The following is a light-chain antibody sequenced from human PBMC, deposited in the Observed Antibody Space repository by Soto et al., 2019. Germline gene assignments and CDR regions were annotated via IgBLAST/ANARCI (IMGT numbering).Light chain of an antibody. CDR2: GAS. CDR1: QSVSSK. J-gene: IGKJ2*01. CDR3: QQYDNWPWYT. Sequence: EIVMTQSPATLSVSPGERATLSCRASQSVSSKLAWYQQKPGQAPRLLIYGASTRATGIPARFSGSGSGTEFTLTISSLQSEDFAVYYCQQYDNWPWYTFGQGTKLEI. V-gene: IGKV3-15*01.